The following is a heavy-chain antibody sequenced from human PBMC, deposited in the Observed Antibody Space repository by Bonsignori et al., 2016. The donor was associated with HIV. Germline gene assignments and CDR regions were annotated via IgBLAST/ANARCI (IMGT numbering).Heavy chain of an antibody. D-gene: IGHD2-2*01. J-gene: IGHJ4*02. CDR3: ARGGEDIVVVLDY. V-gene: IGHV4-34*01. Sequence: VRQMPGKGLEWIGEINHSGSTNYNPSLKSRVTISVDTSKNQFSLKLSSVTAADTAVYYCARGGEDIVVVLDYWGQGTLVTVSS. CDR2: INHSGST.